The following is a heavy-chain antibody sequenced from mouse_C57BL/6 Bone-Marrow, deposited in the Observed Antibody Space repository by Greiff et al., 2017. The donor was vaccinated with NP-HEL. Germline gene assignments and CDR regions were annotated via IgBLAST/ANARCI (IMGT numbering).Heavy chain of an antibody. CDR1: GFNIKDYY. Sequence: VQLQQSGAELVKPGASVKLSCTASGFNIKDYYMHWVKQRTEQGLEWIGRIDPEDGETKYAPKFPGKATITADTSSNTAYLQLSSLTSEDTAVYYCARWRAQAFDYWGQGTTLTVSS. D-gene: IGHD3-2*02. J-gene: IGHJ2*01. CDR2: IDPEDGET. V-gene: IGHV14-2*01. CDR3: ARWRAQAFDY.